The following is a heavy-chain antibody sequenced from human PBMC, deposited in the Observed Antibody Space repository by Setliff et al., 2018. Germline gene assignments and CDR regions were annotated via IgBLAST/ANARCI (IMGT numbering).Heavy chain of an antibody. CDR3: AKDRVPDGYWDFDY. CDR2: IKQDGGEK. J-gene: IGHJ4*02. V-gene: IGHV3-7*03. Sequence: QPGGSLRLSCAASGFTLSDYWMAWVRQAPGKGLEWVANIKQDGGEKYYADSMKGRFTISRDNAKNTLYLQMNSLRPEDTAVYYCAKDRVPDGYWDFDYWGQGILVTVSS. D-gene: IGHD4-17*01. CDR1: GFTLSDYW.